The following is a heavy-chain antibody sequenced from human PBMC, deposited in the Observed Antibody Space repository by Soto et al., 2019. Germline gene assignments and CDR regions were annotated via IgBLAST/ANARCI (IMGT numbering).Heavy chain of an antibody. CDR1: GFTFSSYT. D-gene: IGHD5-12*01. Sequence: LRLSCAGSGFTFSSYTMIWVRQAPGKGLEWVSSISTSSSYIYYADSLKGRSTISRDNAKNSLYLQMNSLRAEDTAVYYCARGLDGYNAFDYWGQGTLVTVSS. V-gene: IGHV3-21*06. J-gene: IGHJ4*02. CDR2: ISTSSSYI. CDR3: ARGLDGYNAFDY.